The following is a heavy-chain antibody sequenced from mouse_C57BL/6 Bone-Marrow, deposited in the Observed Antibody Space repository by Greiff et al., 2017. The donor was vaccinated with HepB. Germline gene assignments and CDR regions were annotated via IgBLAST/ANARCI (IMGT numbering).Heavy chain of an antibody. Sequence: EVKLQESGGDLVKPGGSLKLSCAASGFTFSSYGMSWVRQTPDKRLEWVATISSGGSYTYYPDSVKGRFTISRDKAKNTLYLQMSSLKSEDTAMYYCARHGWSWFAYWGQGTLVTVSA. D-gene: IGHD2-3*01. CDR2: ISSGGSYT. CDR1: GFTFSSYG. CDR3: ARHGWSWFAY. V-gene: IGHV5-6*01. J-gene: IGHJ3*01.